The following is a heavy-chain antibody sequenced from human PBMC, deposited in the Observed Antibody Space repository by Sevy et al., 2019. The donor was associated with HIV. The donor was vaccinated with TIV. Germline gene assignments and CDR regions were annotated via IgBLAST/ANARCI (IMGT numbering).Heavy chain of an antibody. CDR3: ARGGHLYYGMDV. V-gene: IGHV3-48*01. Sequence: GGSLRLSCAASGFTFRTYNMNWVRQAPGKGLEWLSYISRSSSTIHYADSVKGRFTISRDNPKSSLYLQMNSLRAGDTALYYCARGGHLYYGMDVWGQGTTVTVSS. CDR2: ISRSSSTI. J-gene: IGHJ6*02. CDR1: GFTFRTYN. D-gene: IGHD3-16*01.